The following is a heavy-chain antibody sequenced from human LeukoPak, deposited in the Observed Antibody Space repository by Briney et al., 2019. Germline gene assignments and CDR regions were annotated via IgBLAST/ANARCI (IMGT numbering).Heavy chain of an antibody. D-gene: IGHD7-27*01. CDR2: ISWNSGSI. CDR1: GFTFDDYA. Sequence: AGRSLRLSCAASGFTFDDYAMHWVRQAPGKGLEWVSGISWNSGSIGYADSVKGRFTISRDNAKNSLYLQMNSLRAEDMALYYCAKDSALTGGGAFDIWGQGTMVTVSS. CDR3: AKDSALTGGGAFDI. J-gene: IGHJ3*02. V-gene: IGHV3-9*03.